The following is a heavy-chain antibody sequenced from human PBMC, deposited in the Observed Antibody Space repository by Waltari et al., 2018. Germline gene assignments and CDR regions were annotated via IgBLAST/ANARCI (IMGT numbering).Heavy chain of an antibody. D-gene: IGHD3-22*01. CDR1: GFTFSSYA. CDR2: ISYDGSNK. Sequence: QVQLVESGGGVVQPGRSLRPSCAASGFTFSSYAMHWVRQAPGRGLEWVAVISYDGSNKYYADSVKGRFTISRDNSKNTLYLQMNSLRAEDTAVYYCARDPDTYYYDSSGIDLGYWGQGTLVTVSS. V-gene: IGHV3-30-3*01. J-gene: IGHJ4*02. CDR3: ARDPDTYYYDSSGIDLGY.